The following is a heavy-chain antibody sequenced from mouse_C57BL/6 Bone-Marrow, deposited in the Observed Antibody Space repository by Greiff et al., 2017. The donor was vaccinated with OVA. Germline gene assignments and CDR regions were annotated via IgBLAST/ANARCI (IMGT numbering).Heavy chain of an antibody. V-gene: IGHV14-4*01. J-gene: IGHJ3*01. D-gene: IGHD1-1*01. CDR1: GFNIKDDY. CDR2: IDPENGDT. CDR3: TPYYGSSYPAWFAY. Sequence: VQLKQSGAELVRPGASVKLSCTASGFNIKDDYMHWVKQRPEQGLEWIGWIDPENGDTEYASKFQGKATITADTSSNTAYLQLSSLTSEDTAVYYCTPYYGSSYPAWFAYWGQGTLVTVSA.